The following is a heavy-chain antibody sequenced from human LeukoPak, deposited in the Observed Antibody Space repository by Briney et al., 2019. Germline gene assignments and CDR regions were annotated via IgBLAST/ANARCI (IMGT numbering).Heavy chain of an antibody. CDR2: IMEDGGAA. J-gene: IGHJ6*02. Sequence: TGGSMRLSCAASGFTLSSYQMSWVRQAPGKGLEWVAMIMEDGGAAYYVDSVKGQFTVSRDNAKNSVYLQMNSLRAEDTAVYYCARDYSPHYYYGMDVWGQGTTVTVSS. D-gene: IGHD1-26*01. CDR1: GFTLSSYQ. CDR3: ARDYSPHYYYGMDV. V-gene: IGHV3-7*01.